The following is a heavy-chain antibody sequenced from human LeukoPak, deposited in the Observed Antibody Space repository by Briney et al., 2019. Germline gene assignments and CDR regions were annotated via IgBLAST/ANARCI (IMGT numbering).Heavy chain of an antibody. CDR2: IYYSGST. CDR3: TKAASSSVGAFDI. J-gene: IGHJ3*02. V-gene: IGHV4-59*08. D-gene: IGHD6-13*01. CDR1: GGSISSYY. Sequence: SETLSLTCTVSGGSISSYYWSWIRQPPGKGLEWIGYIYYSGSTNYNPSLKSRVTISVDTSKNQFSLKLSSVTAADTAVYYCTKAASSSVGAFDIWGQGTMVTVSS.